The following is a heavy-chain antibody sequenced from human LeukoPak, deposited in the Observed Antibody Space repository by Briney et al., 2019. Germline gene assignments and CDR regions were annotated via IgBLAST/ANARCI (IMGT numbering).Heavy chain of an antibody. D-gene: IGHD6-13*01. CDR2: IDHTGIT. J-gene: IGHJ6*03. CDR1: DDSITIYY. Sequence: PSETLSLTCTVSDDSITIYYWTWIRQPPGKGLEWIGYIDHTGITNYNPSLNSRVTISRDTSKNHFSLELSSATAADTAEYFCARGRASSSTWYSTYYYYFYMDVWGKGTTVTVSS. V-gene: IGHV4-59*01. CDR3: ARGRASSSTWYSTYYYYFYMDV.